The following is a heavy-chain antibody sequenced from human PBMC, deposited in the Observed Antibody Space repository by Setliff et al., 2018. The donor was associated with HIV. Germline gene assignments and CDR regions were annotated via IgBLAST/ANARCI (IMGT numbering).Heavy chain of an antibody. Sequence: VESLKISCKGSGYSFTSYWIGWVRQMPGKGLEWMGIIYPGDSDTRYSPSFQGQVTISADNSKNTLYLQVNSLTPEDTAVYYCARGRDASRQRMDVWGKGTTVTVSS. CDR1: GYSFTSYW. J-gene: IGHJ6*04. CDR3: ARGRDASRQRMDV. D-gene: IGHD1-1*01. CDR2: IYPGDSDT. V-gene: IGHV5-51*01.